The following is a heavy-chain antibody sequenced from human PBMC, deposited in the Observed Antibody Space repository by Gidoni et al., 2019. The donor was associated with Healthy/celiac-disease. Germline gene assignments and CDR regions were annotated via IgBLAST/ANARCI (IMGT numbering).Heavy chain of an antibody. J-gene: IGHJ4*02. CDR1: GGSFSGYY. D-gene: IGHD6-19*01. V-gene: IGHV4-34*01. Sequence: QVQLQQWGAGLLKPSETLSLTCAVYGGSFSGYYWSWIRQPPGKGLEWIGEINHSGSTNYNPSLKSRVTISVDTSKNQFSLKLSSVTAADTAVYYCARGPTGWAVAGRFDYWGQGTLVTVSS. CDR2: INHSGST. CDR3: ARGPTGWAVAGRFDY.